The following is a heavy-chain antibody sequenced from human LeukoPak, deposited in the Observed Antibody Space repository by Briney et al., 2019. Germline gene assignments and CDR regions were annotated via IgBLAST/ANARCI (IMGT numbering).Heavy chain of an antibody. D-gene: IGHD3-10*01. CDR2: INPSGGST. J-gene: IGHJ6*03. CDR3: AREAYASGSFRTDYYYMDV. Sequence: EASVKVSCKASGYTFTSYYMHWVRQAPGQGLEWMGIINPSGGSTSYAQKFQGRVTMTRDMSTSTAYMELSRLRSDDTAVYYCAREAYASGSFRTDYYYMDVWGKGTTVTVSS. V-gene: IGHV1-46*01. CDR1: GYTFTSYY.